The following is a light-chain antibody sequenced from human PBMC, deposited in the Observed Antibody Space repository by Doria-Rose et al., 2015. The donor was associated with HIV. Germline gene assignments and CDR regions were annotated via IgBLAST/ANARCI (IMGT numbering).Light chain of an antibody. Sequence: VLTQPPESLGMSLGERATLNCKSNQSLLYTSKNYLAWYQQKPGQPPKLLIYWASTRQYGVPARFSGSGSGTDFTLTISSLEAEDVAVYYCQQYYDTPSFGPGTTVDIK. J-gene: IGKJ3*01. V-gene: IGKV4-1*01. CDR1: QSLLYTSKNY. CDR2: WAS. CDR3: QQYYDTPS.